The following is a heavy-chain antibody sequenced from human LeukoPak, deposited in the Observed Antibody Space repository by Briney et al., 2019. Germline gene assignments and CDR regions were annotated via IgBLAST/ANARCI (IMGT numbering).Heavy chain of an antibody. J-gene: IGHJ4*02. CDR1: GGSINNYY. CDR3: ARAELGLYFFDY. V-gene: IGHV4-4*07. CDR2: IYSSGST. D-gene: IGHD7-27*01. Sequence: SETLSLTCTVSGGSINNYYWSWVRQPTGKGLEWIGRIYSSGSTNYNPSPKSRVTMPVDTSNNQFSLKLNSVTAADTAVYYCARAELGLYFFDYWGQGTLVTVSS.